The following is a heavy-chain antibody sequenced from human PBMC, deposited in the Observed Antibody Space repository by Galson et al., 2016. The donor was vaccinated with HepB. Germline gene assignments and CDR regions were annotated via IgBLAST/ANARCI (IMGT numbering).Heavy chain of an antibody. J-gene: IGHJ4*02. V-gene: IGHV1-69*06. CDR1: GGTFSSYA. CDR3: ARAPYSGTYYSAY. Sequence: SVKVSCKASGGTFSSYAISWVRQAPGQGLEWMGGIIPIFGTANYAQRFQGRVTITADKSTSTAYMELSRLRSEDTAVYYCARAPYSGTYYSAYWGQGTPVTVSS. D-gene: IGHD1-26*01. CDR2: IIPIFGTA.